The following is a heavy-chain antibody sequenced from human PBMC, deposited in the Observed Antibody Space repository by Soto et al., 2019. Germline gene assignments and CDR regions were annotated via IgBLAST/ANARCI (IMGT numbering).Heavy chain of an antibody. V-gene: IGHV5-51*01. D-gene: IGHD3-22*01. J-gene: IGHJ4*02. Sequence: GESLKISCKGSGYSFTSYWIGWVRQMPGKGLEWMGIIYPGDSDTRYSPSFQGQVTISADKSISTAYLQWSSLKASDTAMYYCATRGKVYYYDSSGYREFDYWGQGTLVTVSS. CDR2: IYPGDSDT. CDR1: GYSFTSYW. CDR3: ATRGKVYYYDSSGYREFDY.